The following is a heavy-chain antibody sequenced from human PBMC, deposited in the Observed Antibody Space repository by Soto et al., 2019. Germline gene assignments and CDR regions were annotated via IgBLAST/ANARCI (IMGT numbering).Heavy chain of an antibody. CDR2: ISSSSSYT. CDR3: ARGYYDSSGYTGFDY. V-gene: IGHV3-11*06. Sequence: PGGSLRLSCAASGFTFSDYYMSWIRQAPGKGLEWVSYISSSSSYTNYADSVKGRFTISRDNAENSLYLQMNSLRAEDTAVYYCARGYYDSSGYTGFDYWGQGTLVTVSS. J-gene: IGHJ4*02. D-gene: IGHD3-22*01. CDR1: GFTFSDYY.